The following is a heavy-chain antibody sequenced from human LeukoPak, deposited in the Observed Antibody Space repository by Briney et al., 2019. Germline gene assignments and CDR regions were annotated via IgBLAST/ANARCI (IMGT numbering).Heavy chain of an antibody. V-gene: IGHV4-59*01. D-gene: IGHD2/OR15-2a*01. CDR3: ARENIDDAFDI. CDR1: GGSISSYY. CDR2: IYYSGST. Sequence: SETLSLTCTVSGGSISSYYWSWIRQPPGKGLEWIGYIYYSGSTNYNPSLKSRVTISVDTSKNQFSLKLSSVTAADTAVYYCARENIDDAFDIWGQGTMVTASS. J-gene: IGHJ3*02.